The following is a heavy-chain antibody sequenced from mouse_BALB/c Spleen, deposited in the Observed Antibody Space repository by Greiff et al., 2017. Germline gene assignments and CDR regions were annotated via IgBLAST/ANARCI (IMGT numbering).Heavy chain of an antibody. J-gene: IGHJ4*01. V-gene: IGHV1-54*01. CDR2: INPGSGGT. Sequence: VQLQQSGAELVRPGTSVKVSCKASGYAFTNYLIEWVKQRPGQGLEWIGVINPGSGGTNYNEKFKGKATLTADKSSSTAYMQLSSLTSDDSAVYFCARAGYYGSSYGAMDYWGQGTSVTVSS. CDR3: ARAGYYGSSYGAMDY. D-gene: IGHD1-1*01. CDR1: GYAFTNYL.